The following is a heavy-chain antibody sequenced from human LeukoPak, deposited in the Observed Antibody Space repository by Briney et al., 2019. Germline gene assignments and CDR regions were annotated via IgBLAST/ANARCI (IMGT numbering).Heavy chain of an antibody. CDR1: GFTFSSYS. CDR2: ISSSSSTI. J-gene: IGHJ4*02. CDR3: AKDRLAIQLWNILDY. V-gene: IGHV3-48*04. Sequence: GGSLRLSCAASGFTFSSYSMNWVRQAPGKGLEGVSYISSSSSTIYYADSVKGRFTISRDNAKNSLYLQMNSLRAEDTAVYYCAKDRLAIQLWNILDYWGQGTLVTVSS. D-gene: IGHD5-18*01.